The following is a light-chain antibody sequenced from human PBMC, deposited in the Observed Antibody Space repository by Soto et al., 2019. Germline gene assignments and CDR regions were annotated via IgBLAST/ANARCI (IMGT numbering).Light chain of an antibody. CDR2: SDN. V-gene: IGLV1-47*01. CDR3: TAGDDSLSGFVV. J-gene: IGLJ7*01. CDR1: SSNIGSNF. Sequence: QSVLTQPPSVSGTPGQRVTISCSGSSSNIGSNFVSWYQHLPGAAPTLVVYSDNHRPSGVPVRFSGSKSGTSASSTLSGRRSDDEATDYCTAGDDSLSGFVVFGGGTKLTVL.